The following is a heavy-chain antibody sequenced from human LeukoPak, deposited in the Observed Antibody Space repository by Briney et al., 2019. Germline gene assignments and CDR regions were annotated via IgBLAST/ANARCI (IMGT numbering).Heavy chain of an antibody. J-gene: IGHJ3*02. V-gene: IGHV1-2*02. CDR1: GYSFTGYF. Sequence: ASVKVSCKASGYSFTGYFMHWVRQAPGQGLEWMGWINPNNGGTNFAQKFQYRITLTRDTSISTAYMQLRALTSDDTAVYYCARGLSLEYAFDIWGQRTMVTVSS. CDR3: ARGLSLEYAFDI. CDR2: INPNNGGT. D-gene: IGHD1-1*01.